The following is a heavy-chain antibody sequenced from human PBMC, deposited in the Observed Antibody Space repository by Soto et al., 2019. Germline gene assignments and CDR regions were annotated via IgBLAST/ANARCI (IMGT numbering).Heavy chain of an antibody. CDR1: GGSFSGYY. CDR2: INHTRST. Sequence: SETLSLTCAVSGGSFSGYYWTWIRQPPGKGLEWIGEINHTRSTYYNPSLKSRVTISVDTSMNHFSLKLSSVTAADTAVYYCARGSIAARLGYWGQGTLVTVSS. V-gene: IGHV4-34*01. CDR3: ARGSIAARLGY. J-gene: IGHJ4*02. D-gene: IGHD6-6*01.